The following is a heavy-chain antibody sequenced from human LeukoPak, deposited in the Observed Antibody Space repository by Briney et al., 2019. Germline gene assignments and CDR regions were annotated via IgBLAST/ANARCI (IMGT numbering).Heavy chain of an antibody. J-gene: IGHJ3*02. CDR1: GYSFTNYW. CDR3: ARLPSLVRGVVAFDI. Sequence: LGASLKISCKGSGYSFTNYWIGWVRQLPGKGLEWMGIIYPGDSDTTYSPSFQAHITISADKSISTAYLQWSSLKASDTAMYYCARLPSLVRGVVAFDIWGQGTMVTVSS. D-gene: IGHD3-10*01. CDR2: IYPGDSDT. V-gene: IGHV5-51*01.